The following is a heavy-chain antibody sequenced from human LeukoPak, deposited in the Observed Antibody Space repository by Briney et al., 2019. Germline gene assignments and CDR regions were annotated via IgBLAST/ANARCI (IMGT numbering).Heavy chain of an antibody. CDR2: SYNSEST. V-gene: IGHV4-59*01. J-gene: IGHJ5*02. CDR1: GVSISIYY. CDR3: ARVKGSNWFDP. Sequence: SETLSLTCTVSGVSISIYYWRWIRQPPGKGLEWIGYSYNSESTYYNPSLKSRVTISLDTSKNQFSLRLNSVTAADTAVYYCARVKGSNWFDPWGQGTLVTVSS. D-gene: IGHD6-6*01.